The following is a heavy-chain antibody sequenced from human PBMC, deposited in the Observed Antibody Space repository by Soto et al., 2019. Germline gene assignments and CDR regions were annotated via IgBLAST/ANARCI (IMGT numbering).Heavy chain of an antibody. CDR2: IDPSDSYT. V-gene: IGHV5-10-1*01. CDR1: GYSFTSYW. CDR3: ATRSPYCTNGVCPYYYYGMDV. J-gene: IGHJ6*04. Sequence: GESLKISCKGSGYSFTSYWISWVRQMPGKGLEWMGRIDPSDSYTNYSPSFQGHVTISADKSISTAYLQWSSLKASDTAMYYCATRSPYCTNGVCPYYYYGMDVWGKGTRVTVSS. D-gene: IGHD2-8*01.